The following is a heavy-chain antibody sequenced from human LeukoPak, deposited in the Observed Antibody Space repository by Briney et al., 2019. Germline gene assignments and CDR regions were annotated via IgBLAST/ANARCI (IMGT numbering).Heavy chain of an antibody. V-gene: IGHV1-18*01. Sequence: ASVKVSCKASGYTFTSYGISWVRQAPGQGLEWMGWISAYNGNTNYAQELQGRVTMTTDTSTSTAYMELRSLRSDDTAVYYCARDSSSTINSYYYYGMDVWGQGTTVTVSS. J-gene: IGHJ6*02. CDR1: GYTFTSYG. D-gene: IGHD3-9*01. CDR2: ISAYNGNT. CDR3: ARDSSSTINSYYYYGMDV.